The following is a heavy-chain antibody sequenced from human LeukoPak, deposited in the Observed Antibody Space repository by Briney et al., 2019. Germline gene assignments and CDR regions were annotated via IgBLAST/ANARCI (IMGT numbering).Heavy chain of an antibody. V-gene: IGHV5-51*01. CDR2: IYPGDSDT. J-gene: IGHJ6*03. D-gene: IGHD3-10*01. Sequence: GESLKISCKGSGYSFTSYWIGWVRQMPGKGLGWMGIIYPGDSDTRYSPSFQGQVTISADKSISTAYLQWSSLKASDTAMYYCARRGTFGELSSYYYYMDVWGKGTTVTVSS. CDR1: GYSFTSYW. CDR3: ARRGTFGELSSYYYYMDV.